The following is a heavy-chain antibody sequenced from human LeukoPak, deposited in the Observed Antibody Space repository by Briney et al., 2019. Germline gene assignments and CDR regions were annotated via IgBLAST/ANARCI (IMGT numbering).Heavy chain of an antibody. CDR1: GFTFSTYW. J-gene: IGHJ4*02. V-gene: IGHV3-7*04. CDR2: LKEDGSEK. CDR3: ARGFQGDYDSSGPDYY. D-gene: IGHD3-22*01. Sequence: GGSLRLSCAASGFTFSTYWMTWVRQAPGKGLEWVANLKEDGSEKNYVDSVKGRFTISRDNTKNSVYLQMNSLRAEDTAVYYCARGFQGDYDSSGPDYYWGQGTLVTVSS.